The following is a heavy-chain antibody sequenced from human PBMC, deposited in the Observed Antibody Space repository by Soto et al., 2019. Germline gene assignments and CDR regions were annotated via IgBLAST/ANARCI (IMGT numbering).Heavy chain of an antibody. CDR2: IYLGDSNT. D-gene: IGHD2-2*02. J-gene: IGHJ4*02. CDR1: GYSFTSYW. CDR3: ARQEYCSSTACYTVDS. V-gene: IGHV5-51*01. Sequence: GESLKISCKGSGYSFTSYWIGWVRQMPGKGLEWMGIIYLGDSNTRYSPSFQGQVTISADRSISTAYLEWSSLKASDTAIYYCARQEYCSSTACYTVDSWGQGTLVTVSS.